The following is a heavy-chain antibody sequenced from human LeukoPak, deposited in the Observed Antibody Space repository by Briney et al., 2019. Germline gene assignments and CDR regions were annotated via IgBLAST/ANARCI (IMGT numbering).Heavy chain of an antibody. Sequence: PSETLSLTCAVYGGSFSGYYWSWIRQPPGKGLEWIGEINHSGSTNYDPSLKSRVTISVDTSKNQFSLKLSSVTAADTALYYCASSISGSLGSYYYYYMDVWGRGTTVTISS. CDR2: INHSGST. CDR1: GGSFSGYY. J-gene: IGHJ6*03. V-gene: IGHV4-34*01. CDR3: ASSISGSLGSYYYYYMDV. D-gene: IGHD3-10*01.